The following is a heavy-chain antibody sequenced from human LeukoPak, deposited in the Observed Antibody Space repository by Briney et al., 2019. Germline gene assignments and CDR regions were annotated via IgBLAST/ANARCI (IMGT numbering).Heavy chain of an antibody. CDR2: IRYDGSNK. D-gene: IGHD3-22*01. J-gene: IGHJ4*02. V-gene: IGHV3-30*02. CDR3: AKGRSIYYYDSSGYGYLDY. CDR1: GFTFSSYG. Sequence: GGSLRLSCAASGFTFSSYGMHWVRQAPGKGLEWVAFIRYDGSNKYYADSVKGRFTISRDNSKNTLYLQMNSLRAEDTAVYYCAKGRSIYYYDSSGYGYLDYWGQGTLVTVSS.